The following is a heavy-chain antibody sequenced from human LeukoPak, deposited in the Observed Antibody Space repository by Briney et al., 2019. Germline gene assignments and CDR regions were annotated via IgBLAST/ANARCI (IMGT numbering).Heavy chain of an antibody. V-gene: IGHV3-23*01. CDR1: GFAFSSYA. CDR3: AKEGPVGGWPHDY. J-gene: IGHJ4*02. Sequence: GGSLRLSCAASGFAFSSYAMTWVRQAPGKGLEWVSGISGSGGSAYYAESVKGRFTISRDNSKNTLYLQMNSLRAEDTAVYYCAKEGPVGGWPHDYWGQGTLVTVSS. CDR2: ISGSGGSA.